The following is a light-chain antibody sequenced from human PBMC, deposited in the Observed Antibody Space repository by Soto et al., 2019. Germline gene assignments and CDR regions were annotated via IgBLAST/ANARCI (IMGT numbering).Light chain of an antibody. CDR2: GAS. CDR1: QSVSSK. J-gene: IGKJ4*01. CDR3: QQYDNWPLT. V-gene: IGKV3-15*01. Sequence: EIVMTQSPATLSVSPGERATPSCRASQSVSSKLAWYQQKPGQAPRLLIYGASTRATGIPARFSGSGSGTEFTLTISSRQSEDFEVYYCQQYDNWPLTFGGGAKVEIK.